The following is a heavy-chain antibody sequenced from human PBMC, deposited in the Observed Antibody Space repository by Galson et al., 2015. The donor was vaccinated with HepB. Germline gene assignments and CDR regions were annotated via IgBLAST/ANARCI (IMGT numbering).Heavy chain of an antibody. D-gene: IGHD3-3*01. CDR1: GGSISSYY. CDR2: IYYSGST. Sequence: SETLSLTCTVSGGSISSYYWSWIRQPPGKGLEWIGYIYYSGSTNYNPSLKSRVTISVDTSKNQFSLKLSSVTAADTAVYYCARTLYDLFTYYFDYWGQGTLVTVSS. CDR3: ARTLYDLFTYYFDY. J-gene: IGHJ4*02. V-gene: IGHV4-59*01.